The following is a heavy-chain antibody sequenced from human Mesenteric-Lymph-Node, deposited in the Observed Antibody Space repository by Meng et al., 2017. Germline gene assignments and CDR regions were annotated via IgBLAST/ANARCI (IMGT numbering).Heavy chain of an antibody. CDR1: GGTFSSYA. V-gene: IGHV1-69*05. J-gene: IGHJ4*02. CDR2: IIPIFGTA. D-gene: IGHD3-3*01. Sequence: SVKVSCKASGGTFSSYAISWVRQAPGQGLEWMGGIIPIFGTANYAQKFQGRVTITTDESTSTAYMELSSLRSDDTAVYYCARGLEWLPIYDYWGQGTLVTVSS. CDR3: ARGLEWLPIYDY.